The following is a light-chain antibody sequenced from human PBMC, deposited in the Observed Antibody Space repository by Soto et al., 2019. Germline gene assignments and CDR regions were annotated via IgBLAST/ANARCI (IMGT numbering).Light chain of an antibody. CDR2: AAS. V-gene: IGKV1-39*01. CDR3: QQSYSTLWT. CDR1: QGISGY. J-gene: IGKJ1*01. Sequence: DIQMTQSPSSLSASVGDRVTITCRASQGISGYLNWYQQKPGKAPKLLIYAASSLQSGVPSRFSGSGSETDFTLTISSLQPEDFATYYCQQSYSTLWTFGQGTKVESK.